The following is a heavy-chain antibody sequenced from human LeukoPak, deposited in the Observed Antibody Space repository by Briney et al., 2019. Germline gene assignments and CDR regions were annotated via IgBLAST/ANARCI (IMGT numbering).Heavy chain of an antibody. J-gene: IGHJ4*02. CDR1: GYTFTGYY. D-gene: IGHD3-22*01. Sequence: GASVKVSCKASGYTFTGYYMHWVRQAPGQGLEWMGWINPNSGGTNYAQKFQGRVTMTRGTSISTAYMELSRLRSDDTAVYYCASTLRNYYDSSGYFDYWGQGTLVTVSS. CDR2: INPNSGGT. CDR3: ASTLRNYYDSSGYFDY. V-gene: IGHV1-2*02.